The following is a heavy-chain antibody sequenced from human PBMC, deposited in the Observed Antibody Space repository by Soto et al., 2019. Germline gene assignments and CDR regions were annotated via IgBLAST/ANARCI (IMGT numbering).Heavy chain of an antibody. Sequence: QVQLVESGGGVVQPGRSLRLSCAASGFTFSSYGMHWVRQAPGKGLEWVAVISYDGSNKYYADSVKGRFTISRDNSKHTLYLQMNSLRAEDTAVYYCAKEAGDGYNWNAFDIWGQGTMVTVSS. CDR2: ISYDGSNK. D-gene: IGHD5-12*01. J-gene: IGHJ3*02. CDR1: GFTFSSYG. CDR3: AKEAGDGYNWNAFDI. V-gene: IGHV3-30*18.